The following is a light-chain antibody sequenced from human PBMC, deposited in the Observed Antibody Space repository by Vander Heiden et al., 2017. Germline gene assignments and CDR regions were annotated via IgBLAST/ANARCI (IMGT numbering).Light chain of an antibody. CDR2: GKN. V-gene: IGLV3-19*01. CDR3: NSRDSSGNHVV. CDR1: SLRRNN. Sequence: GQTDRSNCQGGSLRRNNASWYQQKTGQAPVLVIYGKNNRPSGSPDRFSGSSSGNTASLTITGAQAEDEADYYCNSRDSSGNHVVFGGGTKLTVL. J-gene: IGLJ2*01.